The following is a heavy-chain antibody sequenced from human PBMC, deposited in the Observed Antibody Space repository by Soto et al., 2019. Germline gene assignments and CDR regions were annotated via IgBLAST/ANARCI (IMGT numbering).Heavy chain of an antibody. CDR1: GFTFSSYG. D-gene: IGHD1-26*01. CDR3: ARGELLRPFDY. V-gene: IGHV3-33*01. CDR2: IWYDGSNK. J-gene: IGHJ4*02. Sequence: GGSLRLSCAASGFTFSSYGMHWVRQAPGKGLEWVAVIWYDGSNKYYADSVKGRFTISRDNSKNTLYLQMNSLRAEDTAVYYCARGELLRPFDYWGQGTLVTVSS.